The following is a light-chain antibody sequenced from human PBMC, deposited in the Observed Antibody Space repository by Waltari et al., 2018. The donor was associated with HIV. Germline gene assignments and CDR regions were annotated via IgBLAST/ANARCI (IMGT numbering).Light chain of an antibody. CDR1: QGITNA. CDR3: QQFQTFPLT. Sequence: AIQLTQSPYSLSASVGDSVTITCRTSQGITNAIAWYQQRPGKPPKLLIYEASNLDSGVPSRFSGSGSGTDFTLTISSLQPEDFATYYCQQFQTFPLTFGGGTNIEIK. J-gene: IGKJ4*01. CDR2: EAS. V-gene: IGKV1-13*02.